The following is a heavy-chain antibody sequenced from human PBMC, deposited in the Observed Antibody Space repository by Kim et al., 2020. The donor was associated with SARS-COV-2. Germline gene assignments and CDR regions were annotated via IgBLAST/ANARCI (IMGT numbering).Heavy chain of an antibody. Sequence: AKSVKGRFTISRDNSKNTLYLQMGSLRPQDMAVYFCARDDDSSASYWFFDLWGRGTLVTVSS. V-gene: IGHV3-64*01. CDR3: ARDDDSSASYWFFDL. D-gene: IGHD6-19*01. J-gene: IGHJ2*01.